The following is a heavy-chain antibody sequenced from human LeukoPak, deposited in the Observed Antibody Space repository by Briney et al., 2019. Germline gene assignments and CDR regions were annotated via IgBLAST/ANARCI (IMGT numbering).Heavy chain of an antibody. Sequence: QPAGSLGLSCVASGVSFSNFAMNWVRQAPGKGLEWVSVITGSGGSTNYADSVKGRFTISRDNSKNTLFLQMNTLRAEDTAVYYCAKVQRFHYYYGMDVWGQGTTVSVSS. CDR3: AKVQRFHYYYGMDV. CDR2: ITGSGGST. CDR1: GVSFSNFA. V-gene: IGHV3-23*01. D-gene: IGHD2/OR15-2a*01. J-gene: IGHJ6*02.